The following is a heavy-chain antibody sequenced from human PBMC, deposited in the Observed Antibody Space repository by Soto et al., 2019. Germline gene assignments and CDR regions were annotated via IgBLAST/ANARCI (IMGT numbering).Heavy chain of an antibody. D-gene: IGHD4-17*01. CDR2: IYYSGST. J-gene: IGHJ6*02. CDR1: GGSISSSSYY. Sequence: KPSETLSLTCTVSGGSISSSSYYWGCIRQPPGKGLEWIGSIYYSGSTYYNPSLKSRVTISVDTSKNQFSLKLSSVTAADTAVYYCATTVVTPNYYYYGMDVWGQGTTVTVSS. CDR3: ATTVVTPNYYYYGMDV. V-gene: IGHV4-39*01.